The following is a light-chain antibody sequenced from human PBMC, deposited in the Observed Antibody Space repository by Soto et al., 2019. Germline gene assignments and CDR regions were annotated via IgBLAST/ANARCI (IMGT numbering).Light chain of an antibody. Sequence: EIVMTQSPATLSLSPGERATLSCRASESVSTNLAWYQQKAGQAPRLLIYGASTRATGVTARFRGGGSGTEFTLTISSLQSEDSAVYYCQQYNNWWTFGQGTKVDI. CDR1: ESVSTN. CDR2: GAS. J-gene: IGKJ1*01. V-gene: IGKV3-15*01. CDR3: QQYNNWWT.